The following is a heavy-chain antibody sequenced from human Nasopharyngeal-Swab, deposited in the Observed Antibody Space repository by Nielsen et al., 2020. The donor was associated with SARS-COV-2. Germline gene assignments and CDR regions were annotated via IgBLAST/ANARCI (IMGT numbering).Heavy chain of an antibody. CDR2: ISSSGSTI. CDR3: ARDIVGATPNFDY. J-gene: IGHJ4*02. D-gene: IGHD1-26*01. CDR1: GFTFSDYY. V-gene: IGHV3-11*04. Sequence: GESLKISCAASGFTFSDYYMSWIRQAPGKGLEWVSYISSSGSTIYYADSVKGRFTISRDNAKNSLYLQMNSLRAEDTAVYYCARDIVGATPNFDYWGQGTPVTVSS.